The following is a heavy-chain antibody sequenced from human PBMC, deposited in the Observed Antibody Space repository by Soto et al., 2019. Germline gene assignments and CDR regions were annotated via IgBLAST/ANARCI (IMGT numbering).Heavy chain of an antibody. Sequence: EVQLLESGGDLVQPGGSLRLSCTASGFTFNTYAMSWVRQAPGKGLEWISAISGGGGSTYYADSVKGRFSISRDNSKNKLSLQMNTLRAEDTAVYFCAKAAKRAWVASPIDYWGQGTLVTVSS. D-gene: IGHD2-15*01. J-gene: IGHJ4*02. CDR2: ISGGGGST. CDR3: AKAAKRAWVASPIDY. CDR1: GFTFNTYA. V-gene: IGHV3-23*01.